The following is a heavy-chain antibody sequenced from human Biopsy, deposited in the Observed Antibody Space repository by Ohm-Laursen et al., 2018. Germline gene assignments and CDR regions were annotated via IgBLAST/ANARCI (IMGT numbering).Heavy chain of an antibody. D-gene: IGHD5-18*01. CDR1: GASVSSGSYD. J-gene: IGHJ3*01. Sequence: SETLSLTCTVSGASVSSGSYDWSWIRQPPGKGLEWIGNIYNDVSTKYNPSLRSRVTISADKSTNQFSLKLRSVTVADTAVYYCARGYAGLYEAFDFWGQGTVVTVAS. CDR2: IYNDVST. V-gene: IGHV4-61*01. CDR3: ARGYAGLYEAFDF.